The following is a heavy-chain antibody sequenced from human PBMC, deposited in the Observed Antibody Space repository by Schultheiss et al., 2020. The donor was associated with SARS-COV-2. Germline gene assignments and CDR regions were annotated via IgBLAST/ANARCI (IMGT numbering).Heavy chain of an antibody. CDR3: AKDSLGYCSSTSCPNWFDP. D-gene: IGHD2-2*01. Sequence: GGSLRLSCAASGFTVSSNYMSWVRQAPGKGLEWVSAISGSGGSTYYADSVKGRFTISRDNSKNTLYLQMNSLRAEDTAVYYCAKDSLGYCSSTSCPNWFDPWGQGTLVTVSS. J-gene: IGHJ5*02. V-gene: IGHV3-23*01. CDR2: ISGSGGST. CDR1: GFTVSSNY.